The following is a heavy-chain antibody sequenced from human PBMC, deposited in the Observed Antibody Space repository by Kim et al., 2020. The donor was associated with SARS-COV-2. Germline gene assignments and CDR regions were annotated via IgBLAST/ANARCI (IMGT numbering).Heavy chain of an antibody. Sequence: ESGKGRLTISRDNAKKSLYLQMSSLRADDTAVYYCAREYDSSGYYYYFDYWGQGTLVTVSS. CDR3: AREYDSSGYYYYFDY. V-gene: IGHV3-11*04. D-gene: IGHD3-22*01. J-gene: IGHJ4*02.